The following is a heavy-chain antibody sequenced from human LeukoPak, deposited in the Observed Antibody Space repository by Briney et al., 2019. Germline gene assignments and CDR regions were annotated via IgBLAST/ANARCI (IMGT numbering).Heavy chain of an antibody. CDR1: GFTFSSYS. CDR2: ISSSSSYI. Sequence: GGSLRLSCAASGFTFSSYSMNWVRQAPGKGLEWVSSISSSSSYIYYADSVKGRFTISRDNAKNSLYLQMNSLRAEDTAVYYCARADTIFGVVIDYWGQGTPVTVSS. CDR3: ARADTIFGVVIDY. J-gene: IGHJ4*02. V-gene: IGHV3-21*01. D-gene: IGHD3-3*01.